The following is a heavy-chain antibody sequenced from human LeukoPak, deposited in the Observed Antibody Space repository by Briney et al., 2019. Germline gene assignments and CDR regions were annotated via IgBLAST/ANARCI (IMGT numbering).Heavy chain of an antibody. CDR1: GFTFSSYA. D-gene: IGHD6-19*01. J-gene: IGHJ3*02. CDR3: AKARRQWLSAFDI. CDR2: ISGSGGST. V-gene: IGHV3-23*01. Sequence: PGGSLRLSCAASGFTFSSYAMSWVRQAPGKGLEWVSAISGSGGSTYYADSVKGRFTISRDNSKNRLYLQMNSLRAEDTAVYYCAKARRQWLSAFDIWGQGTMVTVSS.